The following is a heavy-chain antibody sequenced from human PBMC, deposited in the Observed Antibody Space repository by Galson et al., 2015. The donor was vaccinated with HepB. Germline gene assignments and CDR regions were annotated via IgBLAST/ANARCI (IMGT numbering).Heavy chain of an antibody. J-gene: IGHJ6*02. D-gene: IGHD2/OR15-2a*01. Sequence: SVKVSCKASGYTFTGYYMHWVRQAPGQGLEWMGRINPNSGGTTYAQKFQGRVSMTRDTSSSTAYMELSRLRFDDTAVYYCARGDLIVDYYHFYVMDVWGQGTTVTVSS. CDR1: GYTFTGYY. CDR2: INPNSGGT. CDR3: ARGDLIVDYYHFYVMDV. V-gene: IGHV1-2*06.